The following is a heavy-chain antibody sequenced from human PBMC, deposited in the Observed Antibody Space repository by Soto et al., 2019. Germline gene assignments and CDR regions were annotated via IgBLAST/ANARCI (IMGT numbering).Heavy chain of an antibody. CDR2: IGGGGGST. CDR1: GFTISSSA. J-gene: IGHJ4*02. D-gene: IGHD6-19*01. V-gene: IGHV3-23*01. Sequence: QPGGSLRLSCAASGFTISSSAMSWVRQAPGKGLEWVSSIGGGGGSTFYADSVKGRFTISRDNSKNTLYLQMNSLRAGDTASYYCAREDSNGWTPVENWGQGALVTVSS. CDR3: AREDSNGWTPVEN.